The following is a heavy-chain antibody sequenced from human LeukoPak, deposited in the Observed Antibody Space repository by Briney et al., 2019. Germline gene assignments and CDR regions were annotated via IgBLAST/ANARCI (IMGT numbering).Heavy chain of an antibody. CDR2: IYYSGST. D-gene: IGHD3-10*01. CDR3: ARHLDSTYYYGSGSYFDY. Sequence: SETLSLTCTVSGGSISSYYWSWIRQSAGKGLEWIGYIYYSGSTNYNPSLKSRVTISVDTSKNQFSLKLSSVTAADTAVYYCARHLDSTYYYGSGSYFDYWGQGTLVTVSS. J-gene: IGHJ4*02. V-gene: IGHV4-59*08. CDR1: GGSISSYY.